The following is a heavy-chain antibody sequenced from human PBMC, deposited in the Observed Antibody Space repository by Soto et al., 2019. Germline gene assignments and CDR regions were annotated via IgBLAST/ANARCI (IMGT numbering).Heavy chain of an antibody. D-gene: IGHD6-19*01. J-gene: IGHJ3*02. V-gene: IGHV1-18*01. CDR1: GYTFTSYG. Sequence: ASVKVSCKASGYTFTSYGISWVRQAPGQGLEWMGWISAYNGNTNYAQKLQGRVTMTTDTSTSTAYMELRSLRSDDTAVYYCARSSSGPPPDVFDIWGQGTTVTVSS. CDR2: ISAYNGNT. CDR3: ARSSSGPPPDVFDI.